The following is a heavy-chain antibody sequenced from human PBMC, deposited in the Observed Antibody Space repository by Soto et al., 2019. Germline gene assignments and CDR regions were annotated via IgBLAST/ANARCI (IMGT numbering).Heavy chain of an antibody. Sequence: QVQLVQSGAEVKKPGSSVKVSCKASGGTFSSYTISWVRQAPGQGLEWMGRIIPILGIANYAQKFQGRDTITADKSTSTAYMELSSLRSEDTAVYYCARDREYCSSTSCYGSYWYFDLWGRGTLVTVSS. CDR1: GGTFSSYT. CDR3: ARDREYCSSTSCYGSYWYFDL. D-gene: IGHD2-2*01. J-gene: IGHJ2*01. CDR2: IIPILGIA. V-gene: IGHV1-69*08.